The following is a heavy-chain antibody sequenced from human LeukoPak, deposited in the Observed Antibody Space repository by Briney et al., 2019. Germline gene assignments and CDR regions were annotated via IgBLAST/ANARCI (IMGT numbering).Heavy chain of an antibody. CDR2: TWYDGSNK. J-gene: IGHJ4*02. CDR1: GFTFSIDC. V-gene: IGHV3-33*08. D-gene: IGHD6-6*01. CDR3: ARDPPSAYTSPWFYFDY. Sequence: GGALRLSCAASGFTFSIDCMSWGPEAPGKGRGCGAVTWYDGSNKYYADSVKGRDTISRDNSKNTLYLQMNSLRAEDTAVYYCARDPPSAYTSPWFYFDYWGQGTLVTVSS.